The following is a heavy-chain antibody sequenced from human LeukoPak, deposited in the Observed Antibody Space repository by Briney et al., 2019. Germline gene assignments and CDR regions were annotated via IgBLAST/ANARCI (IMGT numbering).Heavy chain of an antibody. CDR2: INHSGST. J-gene: IGHJ6*03. CDR3: ARVRELLRRHYYYYMDV. V-gene: IGHV4-34*01. CDR1: GGSFSGYY. Sequence: PSETLSLTCAVYGGSFSGYYWSWIRQPPGKGLEWIGEINHSGSTNYNPSLKSRVTISVDTSKNQLSLKLSSVTAADTAVYYCARVRELLRRHYYYYMDVWGKGTTVTVSS. D-gene: IGHD1-26*01.